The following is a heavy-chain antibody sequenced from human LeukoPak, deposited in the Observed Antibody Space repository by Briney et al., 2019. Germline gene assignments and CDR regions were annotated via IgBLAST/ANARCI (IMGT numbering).Heavy chain of an antibody. V-gene: IGHV1-8*01. J-gene: IGHJ6*02. Sequence: ASVKVSCTASGYTFTSYAISWVRQATGQGLEWMAWMNASSGNTGYAQKFQGSVTMTRNTSISTAYMELSSLRSEDTGVYYCARVSYYYYYGMDVWGQGTTVTVSS. CDR1: GYTFTSYA. CDR2: MNASSGNT. CDR3: ARVSYYYYYGMDV.